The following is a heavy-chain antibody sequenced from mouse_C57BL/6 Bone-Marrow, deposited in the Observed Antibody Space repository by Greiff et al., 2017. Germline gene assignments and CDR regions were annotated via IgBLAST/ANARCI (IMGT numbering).Heavy chain of an antibody. D-gene: IGHD5-2*01. J-gene: IGHJ3*01. CDR1: GFTFSDYG. CDR3: ARGEYADEGAWFAY. Sequence: EVKLMESGGGLVKPGGSLKLSCAASGFTFSDYGMHWVRQAPGKGLKWVAYISRGSSTISYTDTVKGRFTISRANAKNHRFLKMTSLRSGDAAMYYGARGEYADEGAWFAYWGQGTLVTVSA. CDR2: ISRGSSTI. V-gene: IGHV5-17*01.